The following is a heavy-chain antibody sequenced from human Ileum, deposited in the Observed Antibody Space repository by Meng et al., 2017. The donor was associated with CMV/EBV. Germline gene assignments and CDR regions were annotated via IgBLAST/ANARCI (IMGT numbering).Heavy chain of an antibody. CDR3: AGLDQLRPGFGMDV. CDR2: INTYSGKS. J-gene: IGHJ6*02. V-gene: IGHV1-18*01. CDR1: DDTFRNYG. D-gene: IGHD1/OR15-1a*01. Sequence: ASVKVSCKASDDTFRNYGISWVRQAPGQGLEWMGWINTYSGKSNYVQNLQGRLTMGTDTSTRTAYMELSSLRSDDTAVYFCAGLDQLRPGFGMDVWGQGTMVTVSS.